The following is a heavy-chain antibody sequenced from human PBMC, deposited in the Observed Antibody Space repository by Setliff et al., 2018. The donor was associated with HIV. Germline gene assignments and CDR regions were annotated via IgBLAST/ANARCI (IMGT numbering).Heavy chain of an antibody. D-gene: IGHD3-10*01. CDR1: GHPFSNYD. CDR3: ASGKGVRGVIIRGGLDV. CDR2: VNPNSGAT. Sequence: ASVKVSCKTSGHPFSNYDIIWVRRATGQGLEWMGWVNPNSGATGYAQKFKDRFIMTRDTSISTAYMELSSLTSEDTAVYYCASGKGVRGVIIRGGLDVWGKGTTVTVS. J-gene: IGHJ6*03. V-gene: IGHV1-8*01.